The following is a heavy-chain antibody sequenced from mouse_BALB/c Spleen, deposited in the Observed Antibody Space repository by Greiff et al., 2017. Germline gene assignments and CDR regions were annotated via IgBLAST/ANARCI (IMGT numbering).Heavy chain of an antibody. CDR1: GFTFSDYY. D-gene: IGHD4-1*01. CDR2: ISDGGSYT. J-gene: IGHJ2*01. V-gene: IGHV5-4*02. Sequence: EVKLQESGGGLVKPGGSLKLSCAASGFTFSDYYMYWVRQTPEKRLEWVATISDGGSYTYYPDSVKGRFTISRDNAKNNLYLQMSSLKSEDTAMYYCAVTGRFDYWGQGTTLTVSS. CDR3: AVTGRFDY.